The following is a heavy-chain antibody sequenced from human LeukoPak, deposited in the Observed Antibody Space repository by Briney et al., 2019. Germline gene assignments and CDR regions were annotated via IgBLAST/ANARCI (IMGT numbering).Heavy chain of an antibody. CDR1: GGTFSSYA. D-gene: IGHD3-10*01. CDR3: ASLFYSGTAGY. V-gene: IGHV1-69*13. Sequence: GASVKVSCKASGGTFSSYAISWVRQAPGQGLEWMGGIIPIFGTANYAQKFQGRVTITADESTSTAYMELSSLRSEDTAAYYCASLFYSGTAGYWGQGTLVTVSS. J-gene: IGHJ4*02. CDR2: IIPIFGTA.